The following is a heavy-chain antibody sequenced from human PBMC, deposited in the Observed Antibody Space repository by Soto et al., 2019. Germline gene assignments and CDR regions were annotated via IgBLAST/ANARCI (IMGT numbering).Heavy chain of an antibody. D-gene: IGHD5-18*01. CDR3: ATSWGDTWPESAFHV. CDR1: GFSFSSYS. J-gene: IGHJ3*01. CDR2: MSATGGST. Sequence: EVQLLESGGDLIQPGGSLRLSCAASGFSFSSYSMSWVLQAPGKGLEWVSGMSATGGSTYYIDSVKGRFIISRDNSRKTLYVQMNSLRAANTAVYYCATSWGDTWPESAFHVWGLGTLVTV. V-gene: IGHV3-23*01.